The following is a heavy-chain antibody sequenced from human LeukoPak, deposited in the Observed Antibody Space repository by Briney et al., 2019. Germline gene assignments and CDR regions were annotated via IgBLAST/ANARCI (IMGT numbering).Heavy chain of an antibody. CDR1: GFTFSSYW. V-gene: IGHV3-7*01. J-gene: IGHJ4*02. Sequence: GGSLRLSCAASGFTFSSYWMSWVRQAPGKGLEWVANIKQDGSEKYYVDSVKGRFTISRDNAKNSLYLQMNSLRAEDTAVYYCARESGYDSTPLDYWGQGTLVAVSS. D-gene: IGHD5-12*01. CDR2: IKQDGSEK. CDR3: ARESGYDSTPLDY.